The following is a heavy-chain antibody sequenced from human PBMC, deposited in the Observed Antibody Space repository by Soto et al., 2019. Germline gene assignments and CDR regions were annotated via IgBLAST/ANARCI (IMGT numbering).Heavy chain of an antibody. D-gene: IGHD4-4*01. CDR2: IKPNESEK. Sequence: EVQLVESGGGLVKPGASLRLSCTASGFTFSNSWMTWVRQAPGKGLEWVARIKPNESEKKYADSVEGRISISGDNAKNSMYWEMRSLRCVNTAENSWVSCASNYASWGQVPLVTVSS. CDR1: GFTFSNSW. V-gene: IGHV3-7*01. J-gene: IGHJ5*02. CDR3: VSCASNYAS.